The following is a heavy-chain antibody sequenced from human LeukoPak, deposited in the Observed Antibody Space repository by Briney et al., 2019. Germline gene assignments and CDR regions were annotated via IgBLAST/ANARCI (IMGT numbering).Heavy chain of an antibody. CDR2: IYYSGST. CDR3: ARVKQVGYYYYMDV. D-gene: IGHD6-6*01. Sequence: KTSETLSLTCTVSGGSISSYYWSWIRQPPGKGLEWIGYIYYSGSTNYNPSLKSRVTISVDPSKNQFSLKLSSVTAADTAVYYCARVKQVGYYYYMDVWGKGTTVTVSS. CDR1: GGSISSYY. J-gene: IGHJ6*03. V-gene: IGHV4-59*01.